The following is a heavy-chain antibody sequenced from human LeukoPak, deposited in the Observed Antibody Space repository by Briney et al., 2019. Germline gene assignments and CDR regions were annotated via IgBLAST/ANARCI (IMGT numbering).Heavy chain of an antibody. CDR3: ARSTLTSGGIDY. D-gene: IGHD4-17*01. CDR1: GFPFTPYT. CDR2: ITTSSSTI. J-gene: IGHJ4*02. V-gene: IGHV3-48*01. Sequence: GVSLRLSCVDSGFPFTPYTMHWVRQAPGKGLEGISFITTSSSTIYYADSVRGRFTTSRDNAKSSLYLQMNSLRAEDTAVYYCARSTLTSGGIDYWGQGTLVTVSS.